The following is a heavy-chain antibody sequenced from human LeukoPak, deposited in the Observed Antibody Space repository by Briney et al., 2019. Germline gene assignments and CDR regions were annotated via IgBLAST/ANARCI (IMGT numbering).Heavy chain of an antibody. D-gene: IGHD1-26*01. Sequence: PGGSLRLSCEASGFTFSDKYTSWVRQAPGKGLEWVSYISSSGTTISYAQSVKGRFTITRDNAQNSLTLHMNTLRADDTAVYYCAKDGGTHFDHWGQGTLVTVSS. CDR1: GFTFSDKY. V-gene: IGHV3-11*04. J-gene: IGHJ4*02. CDR3: AKDGGTHFDH. CDR2: ISSSGTTI.